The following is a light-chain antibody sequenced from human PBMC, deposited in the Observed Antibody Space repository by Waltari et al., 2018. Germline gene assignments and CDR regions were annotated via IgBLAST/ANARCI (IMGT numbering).Light chain of an antibody. CDR2: VNN. CDR3: AAWDVSLNGVV. V-gene: IGLV1-44*01. CDR1: SSNVGRTT. Sequence: QSVLTQAPSASGTPGQSVAISCSGSSSNVGRTTVNWYQQVPGTAPKLLIYVNNERPSGVPDRFSGSKSGTSASLAISGLQSEDEADYYCAAWDVSLNGVVFGGGTKVTVL. J-gene: IGLJ3*02.